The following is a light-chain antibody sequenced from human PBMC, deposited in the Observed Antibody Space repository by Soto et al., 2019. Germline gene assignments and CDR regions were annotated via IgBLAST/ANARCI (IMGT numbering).Light chain of an antibody. CDR3: QQGYSNPWT. CDR1: QPISDY. CDR2: AAS. J-gene: IGKJ1*01. V-gene: IGKV1-39*01. Sequence: DIQMTQSPSSLSASVGDRVTITCRTSQPISDYLNWYQQKPGKAPKLLIYAASNLQSGVPSRFSGSGSGTNFTLSLNSLQPEDFATYYCQQGYSNPWTFGQGTKVDIK.